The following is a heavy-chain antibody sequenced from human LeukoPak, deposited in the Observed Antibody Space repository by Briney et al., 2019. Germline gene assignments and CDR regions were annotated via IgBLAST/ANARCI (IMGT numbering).Heavy chain of an antibody. CDR3: AAGADYYDSSGYDGLDAFDI. D-gene: IGHD3-22*01. CDR1: GGTFSSYA. CDR2: IIPIFRTA. J-gene: IGHJ3*02. Sequence: ASVKVSCKASGGTFSSYAISWVRQAPGQGLEWMGGIIPIFRTANYAQKLQGRVTMTTDTSTSTAHMELRSLRSDDTAVYYCAAGADYYDSSGYDGLDAFDIWGQGTMVTVSS. V-gene: IGHV1-69*05.